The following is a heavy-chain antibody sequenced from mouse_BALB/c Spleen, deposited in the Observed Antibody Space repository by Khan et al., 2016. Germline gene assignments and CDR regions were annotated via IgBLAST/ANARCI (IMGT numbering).Heavy chain of an antibody. CDR3: ARSNTYFDY. Sequence: EVELVESGGGLVKPGGSLKLSCAASGFTFSSYGMSWVRQTPEKRLEWVATISGGGSYTYYPDSVKGRFTISRDNAKNNLYLQMSSLRSEDTALYYCARSNTYFDYWGQGTTLTVSS. J-gene: IGHJ2*01. V-gene: IGHV5-9-2*01. D-gene: IGHD4-1*01. CDR2: ISGGGSYT. CDR1: GFTFSSYG.